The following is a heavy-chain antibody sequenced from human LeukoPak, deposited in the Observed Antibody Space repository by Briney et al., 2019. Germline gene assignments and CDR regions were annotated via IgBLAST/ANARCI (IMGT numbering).Heavy chain of an antibody. D-gene: IGHD5-18*01. J-gene: IGHJ6*03. CDR3: ARGTLNTAMYSYYYLDI. Sequence: SVKVSCKASGGTFTHSPVSWVRQAPGQGLEWMGGFVSIFGATTYAEKFQGRLRITVDESTNTAYMDLSSLRFEDSAVYYCARGTLNTAMYSYYYLDIWGAGTTVTVSS. CDR2: FVSIFGAT. CDR1: GGTFTHSP. V-gene: IGHV1-69*13.